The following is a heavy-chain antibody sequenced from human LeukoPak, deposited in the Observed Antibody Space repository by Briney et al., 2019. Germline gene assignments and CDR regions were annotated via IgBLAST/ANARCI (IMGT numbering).Heavy chain of an antibody. CDR3: AKGAYDYIEIAYFDY. J-gene: IGHJ4*02. CDR2: LIGSSGAT. CDR1: GFTFSNYA. V-gene: IGHV3-23*01. D-gene: IGHD5-12*01. Sequence: PGGSLRLSCAASGFTFSNYAVHWVRQAPGKGLEWVAVLIGSSGATDYADSVKGRFTISRDNSKNTLFLQMNSLRAEDTAIYYCAKGAYDYIEIAYFDYWGQGALVTVSS.